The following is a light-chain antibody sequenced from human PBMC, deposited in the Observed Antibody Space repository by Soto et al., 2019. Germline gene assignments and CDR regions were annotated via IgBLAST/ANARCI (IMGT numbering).Light chain of an antibody. CDR3: SSYTSRNNVV. J-gene: IGLJ2*01. CDR1: SSDVGGYNY. Sequence: QSVLTQPASLSGSPGQSITISCTGTSSDVGGYNYVSWYQQHPGKAPKLMIYEVNNRPSGASNRFSGSKSGNTASLTISGLQAEDEASYYCSSYTSRNNVVFGGGTKLTVL. CDR2: EVN. V-gene: IGLV2-14*01.